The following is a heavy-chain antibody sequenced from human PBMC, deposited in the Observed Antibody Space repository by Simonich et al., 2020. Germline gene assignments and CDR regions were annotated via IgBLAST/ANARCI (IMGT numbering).Heavy chain of an antibody. Sequence: QVQLQESGPGLVKPSETLSLTCAVSGYSISSGYYWGWIRQPPGKGLEWIGSIYHSGNTYSNPSLKIRVTISVDTSKNQFSLKLSSVTAADTAVYYCARVGYSNYYYYGMDVWGQGTTVTVSS. CDR2: IYHSGNT. D-gene: IGHD6-13*01. CDR3: ARVGYSNYYYYGMDV. V-gene: IGHV4-38-2*01. J-gene: IGHJ6*02. CDR1: GYSISSGYY.